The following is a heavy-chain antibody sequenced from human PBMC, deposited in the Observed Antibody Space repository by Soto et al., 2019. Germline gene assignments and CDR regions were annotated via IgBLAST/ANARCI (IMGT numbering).Heavy chain of an antibody. CDR1: GGSISSGDYY. D-gene: IGHD2-21*02. CDR2: IYYSGST. CDR3: AICGGNSVYFDY. J-gene: IGHJ4*02. Sequence: QVQLQESGPGLVKPSQTLSLTCTVSGGSISSGDYYWSWIRQPPGKGLEWIGYIYYSGSTYYNPYLRCRVTVAGDTSKYQFSLKLSSVTAAATAVYYCAICGGNSVYFDYWGQGTLVTVSS. V-gene: IGHV4-30-4*01.